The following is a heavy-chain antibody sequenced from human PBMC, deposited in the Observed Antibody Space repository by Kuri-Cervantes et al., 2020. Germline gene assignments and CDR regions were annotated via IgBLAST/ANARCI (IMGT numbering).Heavy chain of an antibody. D-gene: IGHD4-17*01. Sequence: SETLSLTCSVSGGSIINYYWSWIRQHPGKGLEWIGYIYYSGSTYYNPSLKSRVTISVDTSKNQFSLKLSSVTAADTAVYYCARVHYGDYYFDYWGQGTLVTVSS. V-gene: IGHV4-59*06. CDR1: GGSIINYY. CDR2: IYYSGST. J-gene: IGHJ4*02. CDR3: ARVHYGDYYFDY.